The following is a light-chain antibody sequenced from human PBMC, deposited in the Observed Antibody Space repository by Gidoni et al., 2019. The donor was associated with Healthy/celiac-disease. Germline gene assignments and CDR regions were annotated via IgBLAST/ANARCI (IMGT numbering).Light chain of an antibody. CDR2: EGS. CDR1: SSDVGSYNL. J-gene: IGLJ1*01. Sequence: QSALTQPAPASGSPGQSITISCTGTSSDVGSYNLVSWYQQHPGKAPKLMIYEGSKRPSGVSNRFSGSKSGNTASLTISGLQAEDEADYYCCSYAGSSFYVFGTGTKVTVL. CDR3: CSYAGSSFYV. V-gene: IGLV2-23*01.